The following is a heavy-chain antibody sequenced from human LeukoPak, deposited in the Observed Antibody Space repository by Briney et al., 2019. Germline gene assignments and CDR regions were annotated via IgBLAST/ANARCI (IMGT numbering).Heavy chain of an antibody. D-gene: IGHD2-21*01. Sequence: GGSLRLSCATSGFTFSSYAMSWVRQAPGKGLEWVSCVSGGGGSTWYADSVKGRFTVSRDNSKNTLFLEMNSLRAEDTALYYCATYFRGDFDYWGQGTLVTVSS. CDR1: GFTFSSYA. CDR3: ATYFRGDFDY. CDR2: VSGGGGST. J-gene: IGHJ4*02. V-gene: IGHV3-23*01.